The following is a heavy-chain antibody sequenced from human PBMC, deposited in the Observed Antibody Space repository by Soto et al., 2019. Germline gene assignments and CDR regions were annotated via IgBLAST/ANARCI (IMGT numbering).Heavy chain of an antibody. CDR2: INHSGST. Sequence: SETLSLTCTVYGGSFSGYYWSWIRQPPGKGLEWIGEINHSGSTNYNPSLKSRVTISVDTSKNQFSLKLSSVTAADTTVYYCAQHLIVVAAAAYYYYYYGMDVWGQGTTVTVSS. CDR1: GGSFSGYY. CDR3: AQHLIVVAAAAYYYYYYGMDV. V-gene: IGHV4-34*01. D-gene: IGHD2-21*02. J-gene: IGHJ6*02.